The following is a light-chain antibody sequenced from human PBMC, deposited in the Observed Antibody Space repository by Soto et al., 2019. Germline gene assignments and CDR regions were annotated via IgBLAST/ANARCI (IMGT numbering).Light chain of an antibody. CDR1: QSVSSN. Sequence: EIVMTQSPATLSVALGERATLSCRASQSVSSNLAWYQQKPGQAPRLLIYGASTRATGIPAGFSGSGSGTEFTLTISSLQSEDFAVYYCQQYNNWPPYTFGQGTKLEIK. CDR3: QQYNNWPPYT. V-gene: IGKV3-15*01. CDR2: GAS. J-gene: IGKJ2*01.